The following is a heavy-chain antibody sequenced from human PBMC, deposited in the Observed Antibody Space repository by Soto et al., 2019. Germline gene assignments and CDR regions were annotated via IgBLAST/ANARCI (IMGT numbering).Heavy chain of an antibody. CDR2: VAYSGTT. V-gene: IGHV4-59*01. Sequence: QVQLQESGPGLVKPSETLTLTCTVSPGSISSSYWSWIRQPPGRGLEWIGHVAYSGTTKYNPSLKSRGSISASTSKRQFSLRLTSVTAADTAVYYCAREAQDYYFDHWGQGILVTVSS. D-gene: IGHD1-26*01. J-gene: IGHJ5*02. CDR1: PGSISSSY. CDR3: AREAQDYYFDH.